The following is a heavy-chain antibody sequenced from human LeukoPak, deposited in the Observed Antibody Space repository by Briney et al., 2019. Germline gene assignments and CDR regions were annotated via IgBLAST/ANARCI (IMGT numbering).Heavy chain of an antibody. D-gene: IGHD3-9*01. Sequence: SETLSLTCTVSGGSISSYYWSWIRQPPGKGLEWIGYIYYSGSTNYNPSLKSRVTISVDTSKNQFSLKLSSVTAADTAVYYCARVPRHYDILTGYYSGGYFDYWGQGTLVTVSS. CDR3: ARVPRHYDILTGYYSGGYFDY. V-gene: IGHV4-59*01. J-gene: IGHJ4*02. CDR2: IYYSGST. CDR1: GGSISSYY.